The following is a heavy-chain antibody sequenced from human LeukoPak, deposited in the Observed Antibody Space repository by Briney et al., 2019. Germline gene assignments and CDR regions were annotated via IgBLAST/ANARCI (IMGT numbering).Heavy chain of an antibody. V-gene: IGHV4-4*09. J-gene: IGHJ5*02. Sequence: SETLSLTCTVSGGSISSYYCSWIRQPPGKGLEWIGYIYPSGSTNYNPSLKSRVTISVDTSKNQFSLKLSSVTAADTAVYYCARPIDYGSGRGFDPWGQGTLVTVSS. CDR2: IYPSGST. CDR1: GGSISSYY. D-gene: IGHD3-10*01. CDR3: ARPIDYGSGRGFDP.